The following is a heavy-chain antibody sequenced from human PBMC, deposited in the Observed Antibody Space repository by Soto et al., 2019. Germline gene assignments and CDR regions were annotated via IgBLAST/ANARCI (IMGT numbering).Heavy chain of an antibody. CDR3: ARAMDTAMTSKDNWFDP. D-gene: IGHD5-18*01. CDR1: GFTFSNYW. Sequence: GSLRLSCAASGFTFSNYWIHWVRQAPGKGFLCFLHINFCGSSTTYVDSVKGRFTISRDNAKNTLYLQMNSLRAEDTAVYYCARAMDTAMTSKDNWFDPWGQGTLVTVSA. V-gene: IGHV3-74*01. J-gene: IGHJ5*02. CDR2: INFCGSST.